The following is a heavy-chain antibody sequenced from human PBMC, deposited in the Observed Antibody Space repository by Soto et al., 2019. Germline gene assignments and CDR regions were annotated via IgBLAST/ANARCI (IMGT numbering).Heavy chain of an antibody. V-gene: IGHV4-30-4*01. CDR3: AGELGTFYFDH. D-gene: IGHD7-27*01. Sequence: QVQLQESGPGLVKPSQTLSLTCTVSAGSIRSGDYYWTWIRQPPGKGLEWIGYIDNSGSAYYNPALKSRATISIDTSNNLFSLKMTSVTAADTAVYYCAGELGTFYFDHWGQGTLVTVSS. CDR2: IDNSGSA. CDR1: AGSIRSGDYY. J-gene: IGHJ4*02.